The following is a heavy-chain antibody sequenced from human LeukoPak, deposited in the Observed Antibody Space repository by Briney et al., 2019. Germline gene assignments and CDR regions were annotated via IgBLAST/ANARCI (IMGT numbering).Heavy chain of an antibody. CDR1: GGSITSSSHY. CDR2: IYYDGSA. V-gene: IGHV4-39*01. CDR3: ARHETGPYFDY. Sequence: SETLSLTCTVSGGSITSSSHYWGWIRQPPGQGLQWIGLIYYDGSAYYNLSLKSRLTISIDTSKSQFSLQLSSVTAADTAVYYCARHETGPYFDYWGQGTLVTVSS. D-gene: IGHD1-1*01. J-gene: IGHJ4*02.